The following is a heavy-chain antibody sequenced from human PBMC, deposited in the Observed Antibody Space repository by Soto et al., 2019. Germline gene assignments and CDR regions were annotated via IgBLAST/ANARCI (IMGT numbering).Heavy chain of an antibody. CDR1: GGTFSSYA. V-gene: IGHV1-69*01. J-gene: IGHJ6*02. D-gene: IGHD3-3*01. Sequence: QVQLVQSGAEVKKPGSSVKVSCKASGGTFSSYAISWVRQAPGQGLEWMGGIIPIFGTANYAQKFQGRVTITADESTSTAYMGLSSLRSEDTAVYYCAREGAHDFWSGYEYYYYYGMDVWGQGTTVTVSS. CDR2: IIPIFGTA. CDR3: AREGAHDFWSGYEYYYYYGMDV.